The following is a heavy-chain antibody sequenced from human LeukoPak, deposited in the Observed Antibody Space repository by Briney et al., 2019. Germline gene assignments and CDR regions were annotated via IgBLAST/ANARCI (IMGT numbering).Heavy chain of an antibody. Sequence: SGGSLRLSCAASGFTFDDYAMHWVRQAPGKGLEWVSLTSWDGGSTYYADSVKGRFTISRDNSKNSLYLQMNSLRAEDTALYYCAGGSRIPAAISYWGQGTLVTVSS. CDR2: TSWDGGST. CDR3: AGGSRIPAAISY. J-gene: IGHJ4*02. CDR1: GFTFDDYA. V-gene: IGHV3-43D*03. D-gene: IGHD2-2*02.